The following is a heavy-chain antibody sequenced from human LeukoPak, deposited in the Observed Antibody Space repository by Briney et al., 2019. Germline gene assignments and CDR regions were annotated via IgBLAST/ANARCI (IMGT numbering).Heavy chain of an antibody. D-gene: IGHD6-19*01. V-gene: IGHV3-30-3*01. Sequence: GGSLRLSCAASGFTFSSYAMHWVRQAPGKGLEWAAVVSYDGSNKYYADSVKGRFTISRDNSKYTLYLQMNSLRAEDTAVYYCARDLGSDSSGHPWYFDYWGQGTLVTVSS. CDR3: ARDLGSDSSGHPWYFDY. CDR2: VSYDGSNK. CDR1: GFTFSSYA. J-gene: IGHJ4*02.